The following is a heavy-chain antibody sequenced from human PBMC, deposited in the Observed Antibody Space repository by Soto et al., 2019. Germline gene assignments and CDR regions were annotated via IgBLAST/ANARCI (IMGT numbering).Heavy chain of an antibody. J-gene: IGHJ6*02. V-gene: IGHV4-59*01. CDR3: ARGEGSSIWDNLDV. CDR1: GGSISSFY. D-gene: IGHD6-13*01. CDR2: IYWSGVT. Sequence: PSETLSLTCSVSGGSISSFYCSWIRQPPGKGLEWIGYIYWSGVTNYNPSLKSRVTISVDTSKDEFSLKLDSVTAADTAVYYCARGEGSSIWDNLDVWGQGTTVTVCS.